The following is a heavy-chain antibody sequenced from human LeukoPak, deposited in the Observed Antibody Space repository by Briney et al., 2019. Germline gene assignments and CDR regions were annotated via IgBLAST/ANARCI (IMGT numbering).Heavy chain of an antibody. J-gene: IGHJ4*02. CDR1: GFTFSSYS. CDR2: ISSSSSYI. V-gene: IGHV3-21*01. Sequence: GRSLRLSCAASGFTFSSYSMNWVRQAPGKGLEWVSSISSSSSYIYYADSVKGRFTISRDNAKNSLYLRMNSLRAEDTAVYYCARGGREYYDSSGYYLLFDYWGQGTLVTVSS. D-gene: IGHD3-22*01. CDR3: ARGGREYYDSSGYYLLFDY.